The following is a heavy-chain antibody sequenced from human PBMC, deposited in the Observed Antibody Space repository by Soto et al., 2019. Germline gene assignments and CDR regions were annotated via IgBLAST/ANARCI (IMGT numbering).Heavy chain of an antibody. Sequence: SGKVSCKASGGTFSSYTISWVRQAPGQGLEWMGRIIPILGIANYAQKFQGRVTITADKSTSTAYMELSSLRSEDTAVYYCARWEGLVPAAVNYYYYGMDVWGQGTTVTVSS. CDR2: IIPILGIA. CDR1: GGTFSSYT. J-gene: IGHJ6*02. CDR3: ARWEGLVPAAVNYYYYGMDV. D-gene: IGHD2-2*01. V-gene: IGHV1-69*02.